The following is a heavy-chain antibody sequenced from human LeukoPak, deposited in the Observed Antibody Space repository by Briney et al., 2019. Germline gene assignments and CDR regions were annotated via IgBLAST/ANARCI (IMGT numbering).Heavy chain of an antibody. CDR2: IYYNGST. V-gene: IGHV4-59*08. J-gene: IGHJ4*02. CDR1: GGSISSYY. D-gene: IGHD5-24*01. Sequence: SETLSLTCTVSGGSISSYYWSWIRQPPGKGLEWIGYIYYNGSTNYNPSLKSRVTISVDTSKNQFSLKLSSVTAADTAVYYCARHPDGRSDYWGQGTLVTVSS. CDR3: ARHPDGRSDY.